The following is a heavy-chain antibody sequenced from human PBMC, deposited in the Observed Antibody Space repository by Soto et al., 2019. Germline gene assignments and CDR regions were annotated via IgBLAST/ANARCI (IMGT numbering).Heavy chain of an antibody. D-gene: IGHD1-26*01. CDR3: ARDRLYSGSPEVYGMDV. Sequence: SETLSLTCTVSGGSISSYYWSWIQQPPGKGLEWIGYIYYSGSTNYNPSLKSRVTISVDTSKNQFSLKLSSVTAADTAVYYCARDRLYSGSPEVYGMDVWGQGTTVTVSS. CDR1: GGSISSYY. V-gene: IGHV4-59*01. CDR2: IYYSGST. J-gene: IGHJ6*02.